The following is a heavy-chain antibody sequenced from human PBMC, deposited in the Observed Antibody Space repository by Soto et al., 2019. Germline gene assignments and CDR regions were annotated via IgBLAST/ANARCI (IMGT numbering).Heavy chain of an antibody. CDR2: IHYSGRT. J-gene: IGHJ4*02. V-gene: IGHV4-59*04. CDR1: NGSISGFY. D-gene: IGHD2-15*01. CDR3: LRVVEAATRHTDSDS. Sequence: SETLSLTCSVSNGSISGFYWTWIRQPPGKILEWIGYIHYSGRTDYNPSLTSRVTVSVDTSKNQLSLRVNSVTAADTAVYYCLRVVEAATRHTDSDSWGQGILVTVSS.